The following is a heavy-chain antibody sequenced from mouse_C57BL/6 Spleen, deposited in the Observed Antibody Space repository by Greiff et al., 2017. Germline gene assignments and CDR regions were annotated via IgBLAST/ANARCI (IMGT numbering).Heavy chain of an antibody. D-gene: IGHD2-5*01. V-gene: IGHV3-6*01. J-gene: IGHJ1*03. CDR3: ARGSNSWYFDV. Sequence: VQLKQSGPGLVKPSQSLSLTCSVTGYSITSGYYWNWIRQFPGNKLEWMGYISYDGSNNSNPSLKNRISITRDTSKNQFFLKLNSVTTEDTATYYCARGSNSWYFDVWGTGTTVTVSS. CDR2: ISYDGSN. CDR1: GYSITSGYY.